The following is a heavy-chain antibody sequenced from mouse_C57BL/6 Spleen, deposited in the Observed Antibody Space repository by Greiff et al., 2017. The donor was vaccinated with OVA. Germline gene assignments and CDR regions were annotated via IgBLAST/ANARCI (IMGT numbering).Heavy chain of an antibody. CDR2: IDPSDSNT. CDR3: ARKATVVSGYYGY. J-gene: IGHJ2*01. CDR1: GYTFTSYW. Sequence: QVQLKQPGAELVMPGASVKLSCKASGYTFTSYWMHWVKQRPGQGLEWIGEIDPSDSNTNYNQKFKGKSTLTVDKSSSTAYMQLSSLTSEDSAVYYCARKATVVSGYYGYWGQGTTLTVAS. D-gene: IGHD1-1*01. V-gene: IGHV1-69*01.